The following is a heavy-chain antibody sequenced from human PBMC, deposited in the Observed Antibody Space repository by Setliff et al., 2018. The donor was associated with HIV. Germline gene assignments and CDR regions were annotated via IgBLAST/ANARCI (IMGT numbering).Heavy chain of an antibody. Sequence: GGSLRLSCAASGFTFSSYSMNWVRQAPGKGLEWVSSISSSSSYIYYADSVKGLFTISRDNAKNSLYLQMNSLRAEDTAVYYCARGYCSSTTCLYYFDYWGQGTLVTVSS. J-gene: IGHJ4*02. CDR1: GFTFSSYS. V-gene: IGHV3-21*01. CDR2: ISSSSSYI. D-gene: IGHD2-2*01. CDR3: ARGYCSSTTCLYYFDY.